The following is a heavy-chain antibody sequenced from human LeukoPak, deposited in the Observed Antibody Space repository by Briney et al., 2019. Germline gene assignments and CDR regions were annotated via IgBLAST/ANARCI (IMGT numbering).Heavy chain of an antibody. CDR1: GFTFGSYA. V-gene: IGHV3-30-3*01. CDR3: ARVLSRGMSSGYYSPFDY. D-gene: IGHD3-22*01. CDR2: ISYDGSNK. Sequence: GRSLRLSCAAFGFTFGSYAMHWVRQAPGKGLEWVAVISYDGSNKYYADSVKGRFTISRDNSKNTLYLQMNSLRAEDTAVYYCARVLSRGMSSGYYSPFDYWGQGTLVTVSS. J-gene: IGHJ4*02.